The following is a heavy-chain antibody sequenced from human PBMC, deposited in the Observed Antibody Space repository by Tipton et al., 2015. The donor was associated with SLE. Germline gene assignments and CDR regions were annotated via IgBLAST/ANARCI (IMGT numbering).Heavy chain of an antibody. Sequence: QSGPEVKKPGTSVKVSCKASGFTFRSSSMQWVRQARGQRLEWIGWIVVGSGKTKYAQKFQERVTITRDMSTSTAYMEVSSLRTEDTAVYYCAADLYSGAYLGYYYMDVWGRGTTVTVSS. J-gene: IGHJ6*03. CDR3: AADLYSGAYLGYYYMDV. V-gene: IGHV1-58*02. CDR2: IVVGSGKT. D-gene: IGHD1-26*01. CDR1: GFTFRSSS.